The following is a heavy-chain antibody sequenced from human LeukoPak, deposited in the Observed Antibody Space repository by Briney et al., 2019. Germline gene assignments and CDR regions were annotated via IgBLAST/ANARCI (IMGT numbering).Heavy chain of an antibody. CDR1: GYTFTSYG. D-gene: IGHD5-18*01. Sequence: ASVRVSCKASGYTFTSYGISWVRQAPGPGLEWMGCISAYNGNTNYAQKLQGRVTITTDTYTSTSYMELRSLRSDDTAGYYWARDIQLWPGYFYYWGQGTLVTVSS. V-gene: IGHV1-18*01. CDR3: ARDIQLWPGYFYY. CDR2: ISAYNGNT. J-gene: IGHJ4*02.